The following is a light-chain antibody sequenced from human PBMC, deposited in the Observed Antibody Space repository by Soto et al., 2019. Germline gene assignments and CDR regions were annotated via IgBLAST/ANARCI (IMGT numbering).Light chain of an antibody. CDR1: SSNIGNNY. V-gene: IGLV1-51*01. J-gene: IGLJ1*01. CDR3: GTWDSSLSAGRV. CDR2: DNN. Sequence: SVLTQPPPVSAAPGQKGTISCSGSSSNIGNNYVSWYQQLPGTAPKLLIYDNNKRPSGIPDRFSGSKSGTSATLGITGLQTGDEADYYCGTWDSSLSAGRVFGTGTKVTVL.